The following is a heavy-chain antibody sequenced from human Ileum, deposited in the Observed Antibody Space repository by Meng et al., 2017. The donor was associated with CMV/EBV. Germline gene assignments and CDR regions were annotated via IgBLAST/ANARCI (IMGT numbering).Heavy chain of an antibody. CDR1: GGTLSTYP. V-gene: IGHV1-69*05. CDR2: IIPILGTA. D-gene: IGHD2-2*02. J-gene: IGHJ4*02. Sequence: SSVNVSCQASGGTLSTYPINWVRQAPGQGLEWMGGIIPILGTANYAQKLQGRLTITTDESTGTAYMELSSLKSEDTAVYYCARGNDQYQLLYDYWGQGTLVTVSS. CDR3: ARGNDQYQLLYDY.